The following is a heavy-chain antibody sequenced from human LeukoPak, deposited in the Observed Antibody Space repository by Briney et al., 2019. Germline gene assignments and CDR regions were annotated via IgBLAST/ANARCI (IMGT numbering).Heavy chain of an antibody. J-gene: IGHJ4*02. CDR1: GFTLSSYE. D-gene: IGHD6-13*01. V-gene: IGHV3-48*03. CDR2: ISRTGNSI. CDR3: ARGSYSSNWNVDY. Sequence: GGSLRLSCAASGFTLSSYEMNWVRLAPGKGLEWISYISRTGNSIYYADSVKGRFTISRDSAKNSLYLQMNSLRAEDTAVYYCARGSYSSNWNVDYWGQGTLVTVSS.